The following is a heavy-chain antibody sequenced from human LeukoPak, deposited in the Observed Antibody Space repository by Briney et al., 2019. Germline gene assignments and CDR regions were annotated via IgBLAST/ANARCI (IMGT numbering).Heavy chain of an antibody. Sequence: PGGSLRLSCAISGFSVGGTHMSWVRQAPGKGLEWVSAIYTGGTTYYADSVQGRFTVSRDNSKNILYLHMNNLRAEDTAVYYCARDTATTGGGLDSWGKGTLVTVSS. D-gene: IGHD1-1*01. CDR1: GFSVGGTH. J-gene: IGHJ4*02. CDR3: ARDTATTGGGLDS. V-gene: IGHV3-53*01. CDR2: IYTGGTT.